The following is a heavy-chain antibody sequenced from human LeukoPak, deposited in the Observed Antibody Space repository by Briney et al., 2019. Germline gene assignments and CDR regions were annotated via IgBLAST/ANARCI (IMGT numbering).Heavy chain of an antibody. V-gene: IGHV1-69*13. CDR2: IIPIFGTA. CDR3: ARDLASSGYYWD. Sequence: ASVKVSCKASGGTFSSYAISWVRQAPGQGLEWMGGIIPIFGTANYAQKFQGRVTITADESTSTACMELSSLRSEDTAVYYCARDLASSGYYWDWGQGTLVTVSS. CDR1: GGTFSSYA. D-gene: IGHD3-22*01. J-gene: IGHJ4*02.